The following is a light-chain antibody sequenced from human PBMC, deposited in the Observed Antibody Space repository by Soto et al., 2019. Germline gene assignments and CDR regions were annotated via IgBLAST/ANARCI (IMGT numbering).Light chain of an antibody. CDR2: GAS. V-gene: IGKV3-15*01. J-gene: IGKJ5*01. Sequence: EMVLTQSPASLTVPPCERATLSSRASQSFFSNLAWYQQKPGQAPRLLIYGASTRATGIPARFSGSGSGAEFTLTISSLQSEDFAVYYCQQPYNWPITFGQGTRLEIK. CDR1: QSFFSN. CDR3: QQPYNWPIT.